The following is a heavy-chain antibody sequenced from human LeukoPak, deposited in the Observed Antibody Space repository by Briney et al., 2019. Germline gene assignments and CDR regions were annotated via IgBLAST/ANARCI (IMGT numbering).Heavy chain of an antibody. D-gene: IGHD3-16*01. Sequence: GGSLRLSCAASGFTFSSYRMNWARQAPGKGLEWVASINHNGNVNYYVDSVKGRFTISKDNAKNSLYLQMSNLRAEDTAVYFCARGGGLDVWGQGATVTVSS. J-gene: IGHJ6*02. CDR2: INHNGNVN. CDR3: ARGGGLDV. CDR1: GFTFSSYR. V-gene: IGHV3-7*03.